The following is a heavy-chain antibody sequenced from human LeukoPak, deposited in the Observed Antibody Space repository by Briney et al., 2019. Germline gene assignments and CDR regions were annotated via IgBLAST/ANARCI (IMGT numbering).Heavy chain of an antibody. CDR1: GFTFGDYA. CDR3: ARGRGGLYYYGMDV. CDR2: IYSGGST. V-gene: IGHV3-66*01. Sequence: GGSLRLSCTASGFTFGDYAMSWVRRAPGKGLEWVSVIYSGGSTYYADSVKGRFTISRDNSKNTLYLQMNSLRAEDTAVYYCARGRGGLYYYGMDVWGQGTTVTVSS. D-gene: IGHD1-26*01. J-gene: IGHJ6*02.